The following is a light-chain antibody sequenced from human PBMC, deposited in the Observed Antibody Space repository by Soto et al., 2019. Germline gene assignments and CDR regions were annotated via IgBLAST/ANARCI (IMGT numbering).Light chain of an antibody. CDR2: AAS. CDR3: QQSYSTPYT. CDR1: QSISSY. Sequence: DIQMTQSPSSLSASVGDRVTITCRASQSISSYLNWYQQKPGKAPKLLIYAASSLQSGVPSRFSGSGCGSDFTRTISSLQPEDFATYYCQQSYSTPYTFGQGTKLEIK. V-gene: IGKV1-39*01. J-gene: IGKJ2*01.